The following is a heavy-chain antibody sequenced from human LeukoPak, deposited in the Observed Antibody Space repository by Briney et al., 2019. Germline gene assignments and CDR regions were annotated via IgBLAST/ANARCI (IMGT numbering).Heavy chain of an antibody. V-gene: IGHV3-23*01. CDR3: AKKMSITAASQVDY. CDR1: GFTFSSYA. D-gene: IGHD1-20*01. J-gene: IGHJ4*02. CDR2: ISGSGDSI. Sequence: PGGSLRLSCVVSGFTFSSYAMSWVRQAPGKGLEWVSGISGSGDSIHLADSVKGRFTISRDNSKNTLYLQMNSLRAEDTAVYYCAKKMSITAASQVDYWGQGTLVTVSS.